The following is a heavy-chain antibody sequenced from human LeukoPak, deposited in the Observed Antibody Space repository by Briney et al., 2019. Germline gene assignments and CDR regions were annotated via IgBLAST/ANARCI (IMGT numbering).Heavy chain of an antibody. J-gene: IGHJ3*02. V-gene: IGHV4-30-4*01. D-gene: IGHD5-12*01. Sequence: NPSQTLSLTCTVSGGSISSGDYYWSWIRQPPGKGLEWIGYIYYSGSTYYNPSLKSRVTISVDTSKNQFSLKLSSVTAADTAVYYCARWINSGYDKDAFDIWGQETMVTVSS. CDR1: GGSISSGDYY. CDR2: IYYSGST. CDR3: ARWINSGYDKDAFDI.